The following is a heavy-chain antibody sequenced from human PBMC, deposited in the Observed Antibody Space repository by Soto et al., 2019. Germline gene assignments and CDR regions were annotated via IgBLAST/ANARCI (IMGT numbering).Heavy chain of an antibody. CDR3: ARYCSSTSCPQYYYYYGMDV. J-gene: IGHJ6*02. CDR2: ISAYNGNT. D-gene: IGHD2-2*01. Sequence: ASVKVSCKASGYTFTSYGISGVRQAPGQGREWMGWISAYNGNTNYAQKLQGRVTMTTDTSTSTAYMELRSLRSDDTAVYYCARYCSSTSCPQYYYYYGMDVWGQGTTVTVSS. CDR1: GYTFTSYG. V-gene: IGHV1-18*01.